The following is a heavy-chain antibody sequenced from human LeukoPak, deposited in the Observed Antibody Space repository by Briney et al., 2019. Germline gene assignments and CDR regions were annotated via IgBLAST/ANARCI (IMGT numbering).Heavy chain of an antibody. CDR2: INPSGSST. Sequence: ASVKVSCKASGYSFTSHYMHWVRQAPGQGLEWLGLINPSGSSTLYAQKFQGRVTMTRGMSTTTDYMELSSLRSEDTAVYYCARGDYRLYYYYMDVWGRGTTVTISS. CDR1: GYSFTSHY. CDR3: ARGDYRLYYYYMDV. J-gene: IGHJ6*03. V-gene: IGHV1-46*01. D-gene: IGHD4-17*01.